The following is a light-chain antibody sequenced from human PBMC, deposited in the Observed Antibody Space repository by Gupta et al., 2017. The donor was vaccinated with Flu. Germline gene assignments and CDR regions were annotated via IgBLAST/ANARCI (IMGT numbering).Light chain of an antibody. Sequence: QSALTQPPSLSAAPCHKVTISCSGSSFNVGNNDVSWYQQRPGTAPKLLIYENNKRPSGIPDRFSGSKSGTSATLGITGLQTGDEAYYYCGAWDSSLSAGVFGGGTKLTVL. CDR1: SFNVGNND. J-gene: IGLJ3*02. CDR3: GAWDSSLSAGV. V-gene: IGLV1-51*01. CDR2: ENN.